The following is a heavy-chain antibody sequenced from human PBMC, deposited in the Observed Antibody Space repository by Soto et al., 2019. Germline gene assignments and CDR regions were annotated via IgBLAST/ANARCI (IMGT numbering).Heavy chain of an antibody. D-gene: IGHD4-4*01. CDR1: GFTFSSYG. Sequence: GGSLRLSCAASGFTFSSYGMHWVRQAPGKGLEWVAVISYDGSNKYYADSVKGRFTISRDNSKNTLYLQMNSPRAEDTAVYYCAKTYSNYVSPSFDYWGQGTLVTVSS. V-gene: IGHV3-30*18. CDR3: AKTYSNYVSPSFDY. J-gene: IGHJ4*02. CDR2: ISYDGSNK.